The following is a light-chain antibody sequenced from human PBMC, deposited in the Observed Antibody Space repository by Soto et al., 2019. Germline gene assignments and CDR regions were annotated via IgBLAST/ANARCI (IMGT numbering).Light chain of an antibody. CDR2: DAS. J-gene: IGKJ2*01. V-gene: IGKV3-11*01. Sequence: DIVLTQSPATLSLSPGEGVTVSCRASQNVDTYLAWYQQMPGQAPRLLFYDASKRATGIPDRYGASGSGTDFIFTISSLEPEDSAVYYCQQRTNWPLYPFGQGTKLEIK. CDR1: QNVDTY. CDR3: QQRTNWPLYP.